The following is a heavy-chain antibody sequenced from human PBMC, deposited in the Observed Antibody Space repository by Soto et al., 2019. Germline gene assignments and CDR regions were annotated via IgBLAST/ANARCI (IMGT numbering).Heavy chain of an antibody. V-gene: IGHV1-18*01. D-gene: IGHD3-10*01. J-gene: IGHJ6*02. CDR3: ARGTMVLRYYGMDV. Sequence: GASVKVSCKASGYTFTSYGISWVRQAPGQGLEWMGWISAYNGNTNYAQKFQGRVTITADESTSTAYMELSSLRSEDTAVYYCARGTMVLRYYGMDVWGQGTTVTVSS. CDR1: GYTFTSYG. CDR2: ISAYNGNT.